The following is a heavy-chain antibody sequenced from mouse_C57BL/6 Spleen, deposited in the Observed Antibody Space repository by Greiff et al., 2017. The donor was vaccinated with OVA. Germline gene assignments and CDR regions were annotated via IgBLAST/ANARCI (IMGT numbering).Heavy chain of an antibody. Sequence: EVQLVESGGGLVQPKGSLKLSCAASGFSFNTYAMNWVRQAPGKGLEWVASISSKSNNYATYYAVSVKDRFTISRENSESMLYLQMNNVKTENTAMYYCVGDDYDDYYAMGYWGQGTSVTVSS. CDR3: VGDDYDDYYAMGY. CDR2: ISSKSNNYAT. D-gene: IGHD2-4*01. V-gene: IGHV10-1*01. J-gene: IGHJ4*01. CDR1: GFSFNTYA.